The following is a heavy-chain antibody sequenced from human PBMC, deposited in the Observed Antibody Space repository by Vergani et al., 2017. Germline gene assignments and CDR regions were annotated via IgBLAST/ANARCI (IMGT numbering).Heavy chain of an antibody. D-gene: IGHD3-22*01. CDR1: GFTFSSYA. CDR2: ISYDGSNK. Sequence: QVQLVESGGGVVQPGRSLRLSCAAPGFTFSSYAMHWVRQAPGKGLEWVAVISYDGSNKYYADSVKGRFTISRHNAKNSFYLQMKSLRAEDTAVYYCARKHISNYFDSSGYYYMGYYYGMDVWGQGTTVTVSS. J-gene: IGHJ6*02. CDR3: ARKHISNYFDSSGYYYMGYYYGMDV. V-gene: IGHV3-30-3*01.